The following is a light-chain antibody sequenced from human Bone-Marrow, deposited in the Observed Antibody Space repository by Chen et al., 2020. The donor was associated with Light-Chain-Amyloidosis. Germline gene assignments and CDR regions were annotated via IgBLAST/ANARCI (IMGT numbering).Light chain of an antibody. V-gene: IGLV2-11*01. CDR1: SSDVGGYNY. Sequence: QSALTQPRSVSGSPGQSVTISCTGTSSDVGGYNYVSWYQQHPGKAPKRMIYDASKRPSGVTDLFSGSNSGNTASLTISVLQAEDEADYYCCSYAGSYTSWVFGGGTKLTVL. J-gene: IGLJ3*02. CDR3: CSYAGSYTSWV. CDR2: DAS.